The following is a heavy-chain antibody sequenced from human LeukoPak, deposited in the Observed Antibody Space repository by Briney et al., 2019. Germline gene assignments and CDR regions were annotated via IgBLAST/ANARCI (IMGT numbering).Heavy chain of an antibody. CDR3: ASPLYCSSTSCYRYYYYGMDV. Sequence: GGSLRLSCAASGFTFSSYAMHWVRQAPGKGLEWVAVISYDGSNKYYADSVKGRFTTSRDNSKNTLYLQMNSLRAEDTAVYYCASPLYCSSTSCYRYYYYGMDVWGQGTTVTVSS. CDR1: GFTFSSYA. D-gene: IGHD2-2*01. CDR2: ISYDGSNK. J-gene: IGHJ6*02. V-gene: IGHV3-30-3*01.